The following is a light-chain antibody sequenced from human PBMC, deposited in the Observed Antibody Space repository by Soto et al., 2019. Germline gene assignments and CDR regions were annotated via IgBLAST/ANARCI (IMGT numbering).Light chain of an antibody. CDR2: DAS. Sequence: VRLTQAPSTLSASVGDGVTITCRASQTISRWLAWYQQKPGRAPKLLIYDASTLESGVPSRFSGSGSETEFPLSSSRLQPDDFATYFCDCRVFGLGTRLEIK. V-gene: IGKV1-5*01. J-gene: IGKJ5*01. CDR3: DCRV. CDR1: QTISRW.